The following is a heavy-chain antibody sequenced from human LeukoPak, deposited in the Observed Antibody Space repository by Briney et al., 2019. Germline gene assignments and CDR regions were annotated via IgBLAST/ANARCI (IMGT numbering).Heavy chain of an antibody. V-gene: IGHV4-34*01. CDR3: ARGDFWSGPGSHNWFDP. J-gene: IGHJ5*02. CDR1: GGSFSGYY. CDR2: INHSGST. Sequence: KPSETLSLTCAVYGGSFSGYYWRWIRQPPGKGLEWIGEINHSGSTNYNPSLKSRVTISVDTSKNQFSLKLSSVTAADTAVYYCARGDFWSGPGSHNWFDPWGQGTLVTVSS. D-gene: IGHD3-3*01.